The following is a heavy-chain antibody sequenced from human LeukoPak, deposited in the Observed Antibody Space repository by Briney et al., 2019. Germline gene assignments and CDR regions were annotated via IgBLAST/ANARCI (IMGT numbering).Heavy chain of an antibody. CDR2: IAPKSGAT. J-gene: IGHJ5*02. V-gene: IGHV1-2*02. CDR1: GYTFIDNY. Sequence: ASVKVSCKASGYTFIDNYIHWVRQAPGQGLEWMGWIAPKSGATNYAPKLQGRVTLTRDTSFSTAYMELSSLRSEDTAVYYCARDNSVRDEAWCFNPWGQGTLVTVSS. CDR3: ARDNSVRDEAWCFNP. D-gene: IGHD2-8*02.